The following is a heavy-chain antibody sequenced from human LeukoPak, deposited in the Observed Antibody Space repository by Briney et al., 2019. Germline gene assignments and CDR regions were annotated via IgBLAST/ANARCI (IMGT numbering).Heavy chain of an antibody. Sequence: SETLSLTCTVSGGSINDYYWSWIRQSPGKGLEWIGYIYYTGRTKYNPSVQSRVTISVDTSKNQFSLKLNSVTAADTAVYYCAKSNGYGLIDIWGQGTMVTVSS. CDR3: AKSNGYGLIDI. CDR2: IYYTGRT. J-gene: IGHJ3*02. CDR1: GGSINDYY. D-gene: IGHD3-10*01. V-gene: IGHV4-59*12.